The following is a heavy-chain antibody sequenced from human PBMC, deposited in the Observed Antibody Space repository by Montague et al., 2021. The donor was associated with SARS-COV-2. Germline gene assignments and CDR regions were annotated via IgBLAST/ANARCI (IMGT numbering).Heavy chain of an antibody. D-gene: IGHD3-10*01. J-gene: IGHJ6*03. V-gene: IGHV4-34*01. CDR1: GGSFSTYY. Sequence: SQTLSLICAVHGGSFSTYYWNWIRQPPGKGLEWIGEIHHGGSTNYNPSLKSRVTMSADTSKNQFSLKLTSVAAADTAVYYCARLGDGVVPSPILGVGPSYSYSSMDFWGKGTPVTVSS. CDR3: ARLGDGVVPSPILGVGPSYSYSSMDF. CDR2: IHHGGST.